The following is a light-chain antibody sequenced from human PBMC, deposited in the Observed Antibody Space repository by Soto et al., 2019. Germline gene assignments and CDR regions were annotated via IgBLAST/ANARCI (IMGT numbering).Light chain of an antibody. CDR3: QQYNNWPLT. Sequence: ELVMAQSPATLSVSPWERATLSCRASQSVSINLAWYQQKPGQAPRLLIYGASTRATDIPARFSGSGSGTEFTLTISSLQSEDFAVYYCQQYNNWPLTFGQGTKVEVK. CDR2: GAS. J-gene: IGKJ1*01. CDR1: QSVSIN. V-gene: IGKV3-15*01.